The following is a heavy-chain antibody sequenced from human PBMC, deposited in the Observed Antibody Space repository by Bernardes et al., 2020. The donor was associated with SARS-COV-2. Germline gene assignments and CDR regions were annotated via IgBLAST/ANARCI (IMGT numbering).Heavy chain of an antibody. Sequence: GGSLRLSCAASGFTFDDYTMHWVRQAPGKGLEWVSLISWDGGSTYYADSVKGRFTISRDNSKNSLYLQMNSLRTEDTALYYCAKGHAAVAGKPYYYYYMDVWGKGTTVTVSS. CDR3: AKGHAAVAGKPYYYYYMDV. CDR1: GFTFDDYT. CDR2: ISWDGGST. J-gene: IGHJ6*03. V-gene: IGHV3-43*01. D-gene: IGHD6-19*01.